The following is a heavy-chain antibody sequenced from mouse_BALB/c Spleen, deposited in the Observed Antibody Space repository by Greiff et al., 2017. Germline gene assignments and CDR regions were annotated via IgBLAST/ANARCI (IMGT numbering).Heavy chain of an antibody. CDR1: GFTFSNYW. CDR2: IRLKSNNYAT. J-gene: IGHJ1*01. CDR3: TSLRLWYFDV. V-gene: IGHV6-6*02. D-gene: IGHD1-2*01. Sequence: EVQLQESGGGLVQPGGSMKLSCVASGFTFSNYWMNWVRQSPEKGLEWVAEIRLKSNNYATHYAESVKGRFTISRDDSKSSVYLQMNNLRAEDTGIYYCTSLRLWYFDVWGAGTTVTVSS.